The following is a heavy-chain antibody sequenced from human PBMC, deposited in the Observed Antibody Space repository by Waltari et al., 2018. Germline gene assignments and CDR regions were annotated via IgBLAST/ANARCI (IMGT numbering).Heavy chain of an antibody. D-gene: IGHD3-16*01. CDR1: GFHFSAYY. CDR2: ISALGRTI. V-gene: IGHV3-11*04. CDR3: ARAGGLYDSIGYSSDY. Sequence: QVLLVESGGGLVKPGGSLRLYCSASGFHFSAYYMTWIRQAPGKGLEWLSYISALGRTIYYADSVKGRFTVSRDNAKNSLYLQMNSLRAEDTAVYFCARAGGLYDSIGYSSDYWGQGILVTVSS. J-gene: IGHJ4*02.